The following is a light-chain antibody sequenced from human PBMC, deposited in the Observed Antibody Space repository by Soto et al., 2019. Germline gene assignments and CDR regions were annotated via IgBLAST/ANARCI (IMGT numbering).Light chain of an antibody. Sequence: EIVLTQSPGTLSLSPGERATLSCRASQSVNSNYLAWYQQKPGQAPRLLIYGASSRATGIPDRFSGSGSGKDFDLTISGLEPEDFAVYYCQLYGTSPGFTFGPGTKVDIK. CDR2: GAS. V-gene: IGKV3-20*01. CDR1: QSVNSNY. J-gene: IGKJ3*01. CDR3: QLYGTSPGFT.